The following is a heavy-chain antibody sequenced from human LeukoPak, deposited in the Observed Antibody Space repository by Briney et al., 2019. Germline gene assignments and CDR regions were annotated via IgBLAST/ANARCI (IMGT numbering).Heavy chain of an antibody. CDR1: GGSISSYY. J-gene: IGHJ3*02. CDR2: IYYSGST. V-gene: IGHV4-59*08. D-gene: IGHD1-26*01. Sequence: SETLSLTCTVSGGSISSYYWSWIRQPPGKGLEWIGYIYYSGSTNYNPSLKSRVTISVDTSKNQFSLKLSSVTAADTAVYYCASPGRGKRGSLDAFDIWGQGTMVTVSS. CDR3: ASPGRGKRGSLDAFDI.